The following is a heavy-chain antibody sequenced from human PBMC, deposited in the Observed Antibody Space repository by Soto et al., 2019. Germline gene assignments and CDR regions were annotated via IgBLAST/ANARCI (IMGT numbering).Heavy chain of an antibody. J-gene: IGHJ4*02. V-gene: IGHV3-30*18. CDR1: GFTFSNYG. Sequence: QVQLVQSGGGVVQPGGSLRLSCAASGFTFSNYGMAWVRQAPGKGLEWMAIISYDGSLKYYGDSVKGRFTISRDNSRNTLYLQMNSRRAEDTALYYCAKEIIAVSGPWDFDYWGQGTLVTVSS. CDR2: ISYDGSLK. D-gene: IGHD6-19*01. CDR3: AKEIIAVSGPWDFDY.